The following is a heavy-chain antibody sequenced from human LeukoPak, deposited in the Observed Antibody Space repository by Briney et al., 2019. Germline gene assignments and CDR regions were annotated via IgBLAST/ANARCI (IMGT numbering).Heavy chain of an antibody. V-gene: IGHV3-30*04. Sequence: PGRSLRLSCAASGFTFSSYAMHWVRQAPGKGLEWVAVISYDGSNKYYADSVKGRFTISRDNSKNTLYLQMNSLRAEDTAVYYCARARIAARLAAPKKPNWFDPWGQGTLVTVSS. J-gene: IGHJ5*02. CDR3: ARARIAARLAAPKKPNWFDP. D-gene: IGHD6-6*01. CDR2: ISYDGSNK. CDR1: GFTFSSYA.